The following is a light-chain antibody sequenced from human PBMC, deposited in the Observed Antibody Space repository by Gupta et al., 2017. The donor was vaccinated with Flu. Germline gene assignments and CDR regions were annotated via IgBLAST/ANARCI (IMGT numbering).Light chain of an antibody. CDR3: EVWDSNSDRVL. V-gene: IGLV3-21*04. CDR1: NIGSKS. CDR2: HDN. Sequence: SYVLSPRPSLLVAPRKQARITCGGTNIGSKSVHWYQQKPGQAPVLVIYHDNDRPSGFPDRFSGSNSGNSATLTISRVEAEDEADYYCEVWDSNSDRVLFGGGTKLTVL. J-gene: IGLJ2*01.